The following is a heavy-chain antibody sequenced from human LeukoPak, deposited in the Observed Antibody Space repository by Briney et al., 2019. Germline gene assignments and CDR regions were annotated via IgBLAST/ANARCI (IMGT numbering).Heavy chain of an antibody. CDR2: ISYDGSNK. Sequence: GGSLGLSCAASGFTFSSYAMHWVRQAPGKGLEWVAVISYDGSNKYYADSVKGRFSISRDNSKNTLYLQMNNLRAEDTAVYYCARPYSSGWYGDFDYWGQGTLVTVSS. CDR1: GFTFSSYA. V-gene: IGHV3-30-3*01. CDR3: ARPYSSGWYGDFDY. D-gene: IGHD6-19*01. J-gene: IGHJ4*02.